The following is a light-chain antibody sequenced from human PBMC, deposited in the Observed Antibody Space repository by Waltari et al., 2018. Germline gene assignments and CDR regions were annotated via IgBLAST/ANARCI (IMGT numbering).Light chain of an antibody. V-gene: IGLV2-14*03. J-gene: IGLJ3*02. CDR3: SSFTRSSTFV. CDR2: EVS. Sequence: WYQQLPGKVPKLMIYEVSKRPSGVSNRFSGSKSGYTASLTISGLQAEDEADYYCSSFTRSSTFVFGGGTKVTVL.